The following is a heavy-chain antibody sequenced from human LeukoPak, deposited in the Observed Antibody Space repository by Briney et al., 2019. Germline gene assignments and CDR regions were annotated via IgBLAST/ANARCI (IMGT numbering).Heavy chain of an antibody. CDR3: AREGAAYYFDY. Sequence: SETLSLTCTVSGGSISSGGYYWSWIRQHPGKGLEWIGYIYYGGSTYYNPSLKSRVTISVDTSKNQFSLKLSSVTAADTAVYYCAREGAAYYFDYWGQGTLVTVSS. V-gene: IGHV4-31*03. D-gene: IGHD6-25*01. J-gene: IGHJ4*02. CDR2: IYYGGST. CDR1: GGSISSGGYY.